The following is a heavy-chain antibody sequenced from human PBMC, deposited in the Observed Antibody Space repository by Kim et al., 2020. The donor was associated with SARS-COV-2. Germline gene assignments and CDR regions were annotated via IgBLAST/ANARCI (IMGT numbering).Heavy chain of an antibody. Sequence: GGSLRLSCAASGFTFSSYWMSWVRQAPGKGLEWVANIKQDGSEKYYVDSVKGRFTISRDNAKNSLYLQMNSLRAEDTAVYYCAREAGYCSSTSCSPPYYYYYGMDVWGQGTTVTVSS. CDR3: AREAGYCSSTSCSPPYYYYYGMDV. J-gene: IGHJ6*02. CDR1: GFTFSSYW. CDR2: IKQDGSEK. D-gene: IGHD2-2*01. V-gene: IGHV3-7*01.